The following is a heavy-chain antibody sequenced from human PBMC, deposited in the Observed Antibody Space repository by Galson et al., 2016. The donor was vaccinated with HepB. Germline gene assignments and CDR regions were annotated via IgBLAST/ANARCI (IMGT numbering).Heavy chain of an antibody. V-gene: IGHV3-33*01. J-gene: IGHJ4*02. Sequence: SLRLSCAASGFTFSSYGMHWVRQAPGKGLEWVAVIWYDGSNKYYADSVKGRFTISRDNSKRALYLQMNSLRAEDTAVYYCTRYYYDILNGFTEFDYWGQGTLVTVSS. CDR2: IWYDGSNK. D-gene: IGHD3-9*01. CDR3: TRYYYDILNGFTEFDY. CDR1: GFTFSSYG.